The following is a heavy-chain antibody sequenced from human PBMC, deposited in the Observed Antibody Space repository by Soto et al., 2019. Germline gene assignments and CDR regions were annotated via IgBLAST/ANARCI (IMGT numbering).Heavy chain of an antibody. D-gene: IGHD2-2*01. CDR3: ARALSVSNTFYYYYGVDV. CDR2: INHSGST. J-gene: IGHJ6*02. CDR1: GGSFSRYY. V-gene: IGHV4-34*01. Sequence: SETLSLTCAVYGGSFSRYYWSWIRQPPGKGLEWIGEINHSGSTNYNPSLKSRVTVSIDTSKNQFSLNLSSVTAADTAVYYCARALSVSNTFYYYYGVDVWGQGTTVT.